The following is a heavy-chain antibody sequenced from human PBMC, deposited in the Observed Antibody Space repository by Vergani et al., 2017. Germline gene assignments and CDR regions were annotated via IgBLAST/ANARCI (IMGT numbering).Heavy chain of an antibody. J-gene: IGHJ4*02. CDR3: AREKXIPRERWLQMPFDY. CDR1: GGTFSSYA. V-gene: IGHV1-69*13. D-gene: IGHD5-24*01. CDR2: IIPIFGTA. Sequence: QVQLVQSGAEVKKPGSSVKVSCKASGGTFSSYAISWVRQAPGQGLEWMGRIIPIFGTANYAQKFQGRVTITADESTSTAYMELSSLRSEDTAVYYCAREKXIPRERWLQMPFDYWGQGTLVTVSS.